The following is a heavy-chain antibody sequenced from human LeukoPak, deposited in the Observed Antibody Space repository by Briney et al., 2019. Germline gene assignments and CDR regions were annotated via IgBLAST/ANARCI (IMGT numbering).Heavy chain of an antibody. J-gene: IGHJ4*02. CDR3: ATPARAVVTARFDY. V-gene: IGHV3-23*01. Sequence: AGSLRLSCAASGFTFSSYAMSWVRQAPGKGLEWVSAISGSGGSTYYADSVKGRFTISRDNSKNTLYLQMNSLRAEDTAVYYCATPARAVVTARFDYWGQGTLVTVSS. D-gene: IGHD2-21*02. CDR1: GFTFSSYA. CDR2: ISGSGGST.